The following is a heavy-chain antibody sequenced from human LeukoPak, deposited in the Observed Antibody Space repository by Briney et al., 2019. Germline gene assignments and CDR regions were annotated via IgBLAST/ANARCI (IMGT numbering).Heavy chain of an antibody. CDR1: GFTFSNYA. CDR2: ISPDSNYK. CDR3: ARDGDTAMVSDY. J-gene: IGHJ4*02. V-gene: IGHV3-21*01. D-gene: IGHD5-18*01. Sequence: GGSLRLSCAASGFTFSNYAMNWLRLAPGKGLEWVSSISPDSNYKYYVDSVKGRFTISRDNAKSSLYLQMNSLRAEDTAVYYCARDGDTAMVSDYWGQGTLVTVSS.